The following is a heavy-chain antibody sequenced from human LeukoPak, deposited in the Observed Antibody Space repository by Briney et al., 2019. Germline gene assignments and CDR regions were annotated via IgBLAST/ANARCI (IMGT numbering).Heavy chain of an antibody. CDR1: GASISSSGFY. D-gene: IGHD3-22*01. J-gene: IGHJ6*02. Sequence: PSETLSLTCTVSGASISSSGFYWSWIRQPPGKGLEWIGYIYYSGSTYYNPSLKSRVTISGERSKNQFSLKLSSVTAADTAVYYCARAVLSGYRRDYYGMDVWGQGTTVTVSS. CDR2: IYYSGST. V-gene: IGHV4-30-2*02. CDR3: ARAVLSGYRRDYYGMDV.